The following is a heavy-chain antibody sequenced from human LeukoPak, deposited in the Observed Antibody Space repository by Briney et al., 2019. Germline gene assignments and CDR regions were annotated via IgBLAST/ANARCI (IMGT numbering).Heavy chain of an antibody. CDR3: AQWSRYFDY. Sequence: GGSLRLSCAASGFTFSSYAMSWVRQAPGKGLEWVSAISDSGGSTYYADSVKGRFTISRDNSKNTLYLQMNSLRAEDTALYFCAQWSRYFDYWGQGTLVTVSS. V-gene: IGHV3-23*01. CDR2: ISDSGGST. D-gene: IGHD1-26*01. J-gene: IGHJ4*02. CDR1: GFTFSSYA.